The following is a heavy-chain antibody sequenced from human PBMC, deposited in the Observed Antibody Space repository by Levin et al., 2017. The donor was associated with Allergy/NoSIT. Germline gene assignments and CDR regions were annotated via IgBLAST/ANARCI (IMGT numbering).Heavy chain of an antibody. J-gene: IGHJ6*02. CDR1: GFAFSSYP. Sequence: GESLKISCVVSGFAFSSYPMHWVRQAPGKGLEWVALISDDGSNKYYVDSVKGRFTISRDNSKNTLYLQMNSLRADDTAVFYCARGNWMGTIDHHDYYYAMDVWGQGTTVTVSS. D-gene: IGHD1-1*01. CDR2: ISDDGSNK. CDR3: ARGNWMGTIDHHDYYYAMDV. V-gene: IGHV3-30*04.